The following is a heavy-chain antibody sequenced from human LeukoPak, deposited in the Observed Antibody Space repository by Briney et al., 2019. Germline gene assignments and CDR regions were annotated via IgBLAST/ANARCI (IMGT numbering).Heavy chain of an antibody. CDR3: AKSAAIAHHYYYYMDV. D-gene: IGHD2-2*02. Sequence: GGSLRLSCAASGFTFSSYGMHWVRQAPGKGLEWVAFIRYDGSNKYYADSVKGRFTISRDNSKNTLYLQMNSLRAEDTAVYYCAKSAAIAHHYYYYMDVWGKGTTDTVSS. CDR2: IRYDGSNK. CDR1: GFTFSSYG. J-gene: IGHJ6*03. V-gene: IGHV3-30*02.